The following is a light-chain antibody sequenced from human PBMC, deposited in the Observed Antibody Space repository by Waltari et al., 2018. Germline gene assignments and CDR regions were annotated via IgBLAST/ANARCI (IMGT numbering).Light chain of an antibody. CDR1: NSNIGNNP. CDR2: SNN. CDR3: ASWDDNVAGIL. J-gene: IGLJ2*01. Sequence: QSLLSQPPSASGTPGPRVALSCSGDNSNIGNNPVNWYRHLPGTAPKLLIFSNNERPSAVPDRFSCSNSGTSASLAISGLQSGDEADYYCASWDDNVAGILFGGGTRLTVL. V-gene: IGLV1-44*01.